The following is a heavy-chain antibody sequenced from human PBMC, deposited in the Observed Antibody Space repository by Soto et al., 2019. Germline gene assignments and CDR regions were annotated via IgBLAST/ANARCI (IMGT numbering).Heavy chain of an antibody. CDR3: ARRRISGRRGGAFDI. V-gene: IGHV4-31*03. CDR1: GGSVGSGSYY. J-gene: IGHJ3*02. Sequence: SETLSLTCTVSGGSVGSGSYYWSWIRQHPGKGLEWLGYIYGSGGSGSTLYNPSLKSRITLSVDTSKTQFSLGLSSVTAADTALYYCARRRISGRRGGAFDIWGQGTMVT. CDR2: IYGSGGSGST. D-gene: IGHD6-6*01.